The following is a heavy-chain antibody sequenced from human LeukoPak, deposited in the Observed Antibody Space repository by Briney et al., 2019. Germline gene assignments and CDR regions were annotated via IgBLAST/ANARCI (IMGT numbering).Heavy chain of an antibody. CDR2: ISDSGGRT. D-gene: IGHD2-15*01. CDR1: GXTFSIYA. Sequence: GGSLRLSCAASGXTFSIYAVSWVRQAPGKGLGWVSVISDSGGRTYYTDSVRGRFTISRDNSKYTVYLLMNSLRADDTAVYYCARDGNPYCSGGNCFLDHWGQGTLVTVSS. J-gene: IGHJ4*02. CDR3: ARDGNPYCSGGNCFLDH. V-gene: IGHV3-23*01.